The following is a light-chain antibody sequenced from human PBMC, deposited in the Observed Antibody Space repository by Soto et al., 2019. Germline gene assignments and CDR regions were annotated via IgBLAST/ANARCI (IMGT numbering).Light chain of an antibody. CDR1: SGSVSTSYY. Sequence: QAVVTQEPSFSVSPGRTVTLTCGLSSGSVSTSYYPSWYQQTPGQAPRTLIYSTNTRSSGVPDRFSGSILGNKAALTITGAQADGESDYYCVLYMGSAWVFGGGTKLTVL. CDR2: STN. V-gene: IGLV8-61*01. J-gene: IGLJ3*02. CDR3: VLYMGSAWV.